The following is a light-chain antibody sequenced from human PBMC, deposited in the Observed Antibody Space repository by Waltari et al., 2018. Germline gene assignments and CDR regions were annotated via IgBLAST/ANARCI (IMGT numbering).Light chain of an antibody. CDR1: QSISNW. CDR2: KAS. J-gene: IGKJ4*01. Sequence: DIQMTQSPSTLSASVGDRFTITCRANQSISNWLAWYQKKPGKAPKLLIYKASTLESGVPSRFSGSGSGTEFTLTISSLQPDDFATYYCQQYNSYSLLSFGGGTKVEIK. V-gene: IGKV1-5*03. CDR3: QQYNSYSLLS.